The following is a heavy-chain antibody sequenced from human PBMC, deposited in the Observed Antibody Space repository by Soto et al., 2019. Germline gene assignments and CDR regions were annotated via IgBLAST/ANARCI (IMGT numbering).Heavy chain of an antibody. Sequence: GESLKISCKGSGYSFTSYWIAWVRQMPGEGLEWMGIIYPGDSDTRYSPSFQGQVTISADKSISTAYLQWSSLKASDTAMYYCARHGPRVYYDNSDYYYCGMDVWGQGTTVTVSS. J-gene: IGHJ6*02. CDR1: GYSFTSYW. V-gene: IGHV5-51*01. CDR2: IYPGDSDT. CDR3: ARHGPRVYYDNSDYYYCGMDV. D-gene: IGHD3-22*01.